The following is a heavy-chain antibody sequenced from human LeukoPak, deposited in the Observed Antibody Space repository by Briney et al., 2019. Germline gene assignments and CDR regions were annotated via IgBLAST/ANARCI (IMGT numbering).Heavy chain of an antibody. CDR2: IKQDGSEK. Sequence: GGSLRLSCAASGFTFSSYWMSWVRQAPGKGLEWVANIKQDGSEKYYVDSVKGRFTISRDNAKNSLYLQMNSLRAEDTAVYYCARDLPYDFWSGYYRRGGFDPWGQGTLVTVSS. V-gene: IGHV3-7*01. CDR3: ARDLPYDFWSGYYRRGGFDP. CDR1: GFTFSSYW. J-gene: IGHJ5*02. D-gene: IGHD3-3*01.